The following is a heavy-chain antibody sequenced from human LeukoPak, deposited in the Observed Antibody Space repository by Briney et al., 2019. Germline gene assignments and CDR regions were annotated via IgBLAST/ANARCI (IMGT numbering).Heavy chain of an antibody. CDR3: ARDLTYYYDSSGLHDAFDI. CDR2: IKQDGSVK. D-gene: IGHD3-22*01. Sequence: PGGSLRLSCAASGFTFSDYWMSWVRQAPGKGLEWVASIKQDGSVKYYVDSVKGRFTISRDNAKNSLFLQMNSLRAEDTAVYYCARDLTYYYDSSGLHDAFDIWGQGTMVTVSS. CDR1: GFTFSDYW. J-gene: IGHJ3*02. V-gene: IGHV3-7*01.